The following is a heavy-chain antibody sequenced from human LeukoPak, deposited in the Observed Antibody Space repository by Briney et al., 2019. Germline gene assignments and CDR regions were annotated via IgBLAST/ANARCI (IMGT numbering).Heavy chain of an antibody. CDR3: ARAQYIVATNLQGAFDI. Sequence: GASVKVSCKASGYTFTSYDINWVRQATGQALEWMGWMNPNSGNTGYAQKFQGRVTMTRNTSISTAYMKLSSLRSEDTAVYYCARAQYIVATNLQGAFDIWGQGTMVTVSS. D-gene: IGHD5-12*01. V-gene: IGHV1-8*01. CDR1: GYTFTSYD. J-gene: IGHJ3*02. CDR2: MNPNSGNT.